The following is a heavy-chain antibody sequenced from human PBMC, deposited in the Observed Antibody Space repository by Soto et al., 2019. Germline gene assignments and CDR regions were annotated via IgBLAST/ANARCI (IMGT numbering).Heavy chain of an antibody. CDR3: ARGCSGGTCFLFDI. Sequence: QVRLVQSGAEMKKPGASVKVSCRTSGYTFTGYHIHWVRQAPGQGLEWMGWINPHSGGTNYAQEFRGRVTMTRDTSISTAYMEVNSLRSDDPAVYYCARGCSGGTCFLFDIWGQGTLVTVTS. V-gene: IGHV1-2*02. CDR1: GYTFTGYH. J-gene: IGHJ5*02. CDR2: INPHSGGT. D-gene: IGHD2-15*01.